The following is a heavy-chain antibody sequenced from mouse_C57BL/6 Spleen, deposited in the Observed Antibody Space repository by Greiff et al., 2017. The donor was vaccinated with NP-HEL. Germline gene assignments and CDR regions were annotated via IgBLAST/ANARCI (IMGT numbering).Heavy chain of an antibody. Sequence: QVHVKQPGAELVKPGASVKMSCKASGYTFTSYWITWVKQRPGQGLEWIGDIYPGSGSTNYNEKFKSKATLTVDTSSSTAYMQLSSLTSEDSAVYYCARRRGDGYYGLYFDYWGQGTTLTVSS. CDR2: IYPGSGST. D-gene: IGHD2-3*01. CDR3: ARRRGDGYYGLYFDY. J-gene: IGHJ2*01. V-gene: IGHV1-55*01. CDR1: GYTFTSYW.